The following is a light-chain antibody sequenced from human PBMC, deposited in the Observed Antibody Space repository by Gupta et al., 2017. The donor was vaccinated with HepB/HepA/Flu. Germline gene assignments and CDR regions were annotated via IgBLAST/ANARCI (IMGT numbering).Light chain of an antibody. CDR2: DAS. CDR1: QSVSSY. Sequence: EIVLTQSPATLSLSPGERATLSCRASQSVSSYLAWYQQKPGQAPRLLFYDASNRAAGIPARFSGSGSGTDFTLTISSLEPEDFAVYYCQQRNIWPLTFGGGTKVEIK. V-gene: IGKV3-11*01. CDR3: QQRNIWPLT. J-gene: IGKJ4*01.